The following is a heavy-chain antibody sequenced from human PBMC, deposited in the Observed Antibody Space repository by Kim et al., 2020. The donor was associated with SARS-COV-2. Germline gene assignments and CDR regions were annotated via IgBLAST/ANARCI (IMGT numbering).Heavy chain of an antibody. CDR3: ARGNFDDKQWLVLSRY. D-gene: IGHD6-19*01. Sequence: SVKGRFTISRDNAKNTLYLQMNSLRAEDTAVYYCARGNFDDKQWLVLSRYWGQGTLVTVSS. V-gene: IGHV3-30*07. J-gene: IGHJ4*02.